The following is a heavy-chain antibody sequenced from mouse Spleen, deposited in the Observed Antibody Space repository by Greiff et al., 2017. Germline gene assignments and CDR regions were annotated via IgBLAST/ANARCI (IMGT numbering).Heavy chain of an antibody. J-gene: IGHJ2*01. Sequence: QVQLKESGAELARPGASVKMSCKASGYTFTSYTMHWVKQRPGQGLEWIGYINPSSGYTKYNQKFKDKATLTADKSSSTAYMQLSSLTSEDSAVYYYARFGGSSPFDYWGQGTTLTGSS. CDR2: INPSSGYT. D-gene: IGHD1-1*01. CDR1: GYTFTSYT. V-gene: IGHV1-4*01. CDR3: ARFGGSSPFDY.